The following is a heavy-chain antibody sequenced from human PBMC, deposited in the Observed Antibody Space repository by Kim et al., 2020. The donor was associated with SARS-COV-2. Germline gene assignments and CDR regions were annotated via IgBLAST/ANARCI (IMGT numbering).Heavy chain of an antibody. CDR1: GFTFGSYG. CDR3: AKDRLNCSSTSCYHWGYYYYYGMDV. J-gene: IGHJ6*02. D-gene: IGHD2-2*01. CDR2: ISYDGSNK. V-gene: IGHV3-30*18. Sequence: GGSLRLSCAASGFTFGSYGMHWVRQAPGKGLEWVAVISYDGSNKYYADSVKGRFTISRDNSKNTLYLQMNSLRAEDTAVYYCAKDRLNCSSTSCYHWGYYYYYGMDVWGQGTTVTVSS.